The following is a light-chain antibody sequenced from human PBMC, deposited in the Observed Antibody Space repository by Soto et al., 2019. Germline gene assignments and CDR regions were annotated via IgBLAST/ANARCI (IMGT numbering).Light chain of an antibody. J-gene: IGKJ5*01. CDR3: QQRSNWPPIT. V-gene: IGKV3-11*01. CDR2: DAS. CDR1: QSVSRY. Sequence: EIVLTQSPGTLSSSPGERGTLSGMASQSVSRYLAWYQQKPGQAPRLLIYDASNRATGIPARFSGSGSGTDFTLTISSLEPEDFAVYYCQQRSNWPPITLGQGTRLEIK.